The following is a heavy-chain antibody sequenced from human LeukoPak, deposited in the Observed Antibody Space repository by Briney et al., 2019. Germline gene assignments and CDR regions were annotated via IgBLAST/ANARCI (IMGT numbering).Heavy chain of an antibody. CDR1: GYTFTGYY. CDR3: ARDPKPEYGMDV. Sequence: ASVKVSCKASGYTFTGYYMHCVRQAPGQGLEWMGWINPNSGGTNYAQKFQGRVTMTRDTSISTAYMELSRLRSDDTAVYYCARDPKPEYGMDVWGQGTTVTVSS. CDR2: INPNSGGT. V-gene: IGHV1-2*02. J-gene: IGHJ6*02.